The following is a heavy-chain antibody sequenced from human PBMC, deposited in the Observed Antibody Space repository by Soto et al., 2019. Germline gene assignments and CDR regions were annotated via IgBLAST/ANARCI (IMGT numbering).Heavy chain of an antibody. CDR1: GFTFISYE. Sequence: GSLRLSCAASGFTFISYEMNCFRQAPWKGLEWVSYISSSGSTIYYADSVKGRFTISRDNAKNSLYLQMNSLRAEDTAVYYCARDAVPSAFDIWGQGTMVTVSS. D-gene: IGHD2-2*01. V-gene: IGHV3-48*03. CDR2: ISSSGSTI. CDR3: ARDAVPSAFDI. J-gene: IGHJ3*02.